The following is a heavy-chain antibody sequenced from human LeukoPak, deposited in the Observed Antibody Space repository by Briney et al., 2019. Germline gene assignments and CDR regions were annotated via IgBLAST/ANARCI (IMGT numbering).Heavy chain of an antibody. J-gene: IGHJ1*01. D-gene: IGHD4-17*01. CDR1: GGSFSGYY. CDR2: INHSGST. CDR3: ASGTVIYFQH. V-gene: IGHV4-34*01. Sequence: SETPSLTCAVYGGSFSGYYWSWIRQPPGKGLEWIGEINHSGSTNYNPSLKSRVTISVDTSKNQFSLKLSSVTAADTAVYYCASGTVIYFQHWGQGTLVTVSS.